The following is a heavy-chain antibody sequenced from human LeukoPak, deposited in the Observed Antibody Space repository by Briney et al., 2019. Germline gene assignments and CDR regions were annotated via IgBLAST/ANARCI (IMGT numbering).Heavy chain of an antibody. Sequence: GGSLRLSCAASGFTFNNYGMSWVRQAPGKGLEWVSAISGSAGSTYYADSVKGRFTISRDNSKNTLYLQMNSLRAEDTAVYYCAKIGDPWSYYYYYMDVWGKGTTVTVSS. J-gene: IGHJ6*03. CDR2: ISGSAGST. V-gene: IGHV3-23*01. D-gene: IGHD2-21*02. CDR3: AKIGDPWSYYYYYMDV. CDR1: GFTFNNYG.